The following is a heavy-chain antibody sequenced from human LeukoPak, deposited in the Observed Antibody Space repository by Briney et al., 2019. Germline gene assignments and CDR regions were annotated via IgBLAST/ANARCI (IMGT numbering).Heavy chain of an antibody. Sequence: ASVKVSCKASGYTFTSYGISWVRQAPGQGLEWMGLIDPHSGGTNFARDFQGRVTMTRDTSITTAYLEVSGLTSDDTAVYYCAREDYWGQGTLVTVSS. V-gene: IGHV1-2*02. J-gene: IGHJ4*02. CDR2: IDPHSGGT. CDR1: GYTFTSYG. CDR3: AREDY.